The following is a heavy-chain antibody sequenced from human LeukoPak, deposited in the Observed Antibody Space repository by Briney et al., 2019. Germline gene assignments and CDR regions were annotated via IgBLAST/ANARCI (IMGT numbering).Heavy chain of an antibody. CDR2: IYSGGST. Sequence: GGSPRLSCAASGFTVSSNYMSWVRQAPGKGLEWVSVIYSGGSTYYADSVKGRFTVSRDNSKNTLYLQMNSLRAEDTAVYYCARYNKGDYFDYWGQGTLVTVSS. V-gene: IGHV3-66*01. CDR3: ARYNKGDYFDY. J-gene: IGHJ4*02. D-gene: IGHD1-14*01. CDR1: GFTVSSNY.